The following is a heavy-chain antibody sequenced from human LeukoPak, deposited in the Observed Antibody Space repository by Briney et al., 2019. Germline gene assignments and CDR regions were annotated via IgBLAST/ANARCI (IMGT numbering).Heavy chain of an antibody. Sequence: PGGALRLSCAASGFTFSGDAMSWVRQTPGKGLEWVASINARATSPYYADSVKGRFTISRDNAENTLHLQMSSLRADDTAVYYCAKESWFGEPSLDHWGQGALVTVSA. V-gene: IGHV3-23*01. CDR3: AKESWFGEPSLDH. CDR2: INARATSP. J-gene: IGHJ4*02. D-gene: IGHD3-10*01. CDR1: GFTFSGDA.